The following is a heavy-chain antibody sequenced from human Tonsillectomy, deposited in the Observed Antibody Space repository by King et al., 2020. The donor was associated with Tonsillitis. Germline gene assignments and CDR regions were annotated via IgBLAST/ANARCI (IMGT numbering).Heavy chain of an antibody. J-gene: IGHJ4*02. Sequence: QLVQSGGGVVQPGRSRRLSCAASGFTFRSYGMHWVRQAPGKGLEWVADISYDGNNKDYADSVKGRFTISRDNSKNTLYLQMNSLRAEDTALYYCARGYGGNMYYFDYWGQGTLVTVSS. D-gene: IGHD4-23*01. CDR3: ARGYGGNMYYFDY. CDR1: GFTFRSYG. CDR2: ISYDGNNK. V-gene: IGHV3-33*05.